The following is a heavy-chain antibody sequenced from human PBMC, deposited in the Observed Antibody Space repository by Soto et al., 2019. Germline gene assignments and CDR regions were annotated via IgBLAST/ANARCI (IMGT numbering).Heavy chain of an antibody. V-gene: IGHV4-30-4*01. D-gene: IGHD2-15*01. CDR2: IYYSGST. CDR1: GGSISSGYYY. Sequence: PSETLSLTCTVSGGSISSGYYYWSWIRQPPGKGLEWIGYIYYSGSTYYNPSLKSRVTISVDTSKNQFSLKLSSVTAADTAVYYCASLVVVAATPAGTVRYWGQGTLVTVSS. CDR3: ASLVVVAATPAGTVRY. J-gene: IGHJ4*02.